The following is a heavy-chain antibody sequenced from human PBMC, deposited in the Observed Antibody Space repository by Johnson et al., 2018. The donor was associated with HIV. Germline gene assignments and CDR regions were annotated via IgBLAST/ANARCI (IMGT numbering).Heavy chain of an antibody. CDR2: ISGSGANT. CDR1: GFTFNSYA. V-gene: IGHV3-23*04. Sequence: VQLVESGGGLVQPGGSLRLSCAVSGFTFNSYAMSWVRQAPGKGLEWVSAISGSGANTYYADSVKGRFTISRDNSKNTLYLQMNSLRAEDTALYYCAKGIARRTNDAFDIWGQGTMVTVSS. D-gene: IGHD2/OR15-2a*01. CDR3: AKGIARRTNDAFDI. J-gene: IGHJ3*02.